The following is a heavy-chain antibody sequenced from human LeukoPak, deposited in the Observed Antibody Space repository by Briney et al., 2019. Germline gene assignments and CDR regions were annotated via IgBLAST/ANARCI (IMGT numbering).Heavy chain of an antibody. CDR2: IYYSGSI. CDR3: ARENPSGYYNRPIDY. V-gene: IGHV4-59*01. D-gene: IGHD3-22*01. J-gene: IGHJ4*02. Sequence: SETLSLICTVSGASISSYYWSWIRQPPGKGLEWIGDIYYSGSIKYNPSLKSRVTMSVDTSKNQFSLKLSSVTAADTAVYYCARENPSGYYNRPIDYWGQGTLVTVSS. CDR1: GASISSYY.